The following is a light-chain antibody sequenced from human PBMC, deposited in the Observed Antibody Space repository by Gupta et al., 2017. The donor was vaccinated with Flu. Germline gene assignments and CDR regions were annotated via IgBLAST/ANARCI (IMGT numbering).Light chain of an antibody. Sequence: SHVLTQPPSLSVAPGQTARITCGTNGFGRGYVQWYQQRAGQAPVLIIYKNDARPAGIPERFSGSMSGKTASLTIDRVEAGEEADYFCHLWESRDGHRDVFGPGTKVTV. J-gene: IGLJ1*01. CDR2: KND. CDR3: HLWESRDGHRDV. V-gene: IGLV3-21*02. CDR1: GFGRGY.